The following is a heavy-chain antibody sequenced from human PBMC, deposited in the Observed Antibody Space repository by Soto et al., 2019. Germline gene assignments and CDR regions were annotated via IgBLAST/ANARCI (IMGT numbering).Heavy chain of an antibody. J-gene: IGHJ3*02. CDR1: GLTFDDYA. V-gene: IGHV3-9*01. CDR3: AKDTIGVVGGAFDI. D-gene: IGHD3-3*01. CDR2: ISWNSGSI. Sequence: GGSLRLSCAASGLTFDDYAMHWVRQGPGKGLEWVSGISWNSGSIVYADFVKGRFTISRDNAKNSLYLEMNSLRVEDTALYYCAKDTIGVVGGAFDIWGQGTMVTVSS.